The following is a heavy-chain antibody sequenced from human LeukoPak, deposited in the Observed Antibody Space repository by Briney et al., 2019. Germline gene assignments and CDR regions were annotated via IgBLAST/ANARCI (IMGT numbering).Heavy chain of an antibody. V-gene: IGHV5-51*01. Sequence: GESLKISCKGSGYGFTSYWIGWVRQMPGKGLEWMGIIYPGDSDTRYSPSFQGQVTISADKSISTAYLQWSSLKASDTAMYYCARRARYYYDSSGYFYFDYWGQGTLVTVSS. CDR2: IYPGDSDT. J-gene: IGHJ4*02. CDR1: GYGFTSYW. CDR3: ARRARYYYDSSGYFYFDY. D-gene: IGHD3-22*01.